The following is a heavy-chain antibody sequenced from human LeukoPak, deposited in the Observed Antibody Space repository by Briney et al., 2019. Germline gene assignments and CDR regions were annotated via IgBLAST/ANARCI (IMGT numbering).Heavy chain of an antibody. D-gene: IGHD1-26*01. J-gene: IGHJ4*02. V-gene: IGHV1-58*01. CDR2: VVVGSGNT. CDR1: GFAFVNSL. CDR3: AADPQLGATSGFGF. Sequence: SVKVSYKASGFAFVNSLVHWVRPTRGQGLEWTGWVVVGSGNTNYAQKFQERVTITRDRSTSTAYMELNSLTSEDTAIYYCAADPQLGATSGFGFWGQGSLVTVSS.